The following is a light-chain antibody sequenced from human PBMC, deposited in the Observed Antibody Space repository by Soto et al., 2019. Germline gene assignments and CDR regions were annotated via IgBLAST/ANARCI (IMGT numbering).Light chain of an antibody. J-gene: IGKJ1*01. V-gene: IGKV1-5*03. CDR2: KAS. Sequence: DIPMTQSPSALSASVGDRVTITCRGSQGISSWLAWYQQKPGKAPKLLIYKASTLKSGVPSRFSGSGSGTEFTLTISSLQPDDFATYYCQHYNSYSEAFGQGTKVELK. CDR3: QHYNSYSEA. CDR1: QGISSW.